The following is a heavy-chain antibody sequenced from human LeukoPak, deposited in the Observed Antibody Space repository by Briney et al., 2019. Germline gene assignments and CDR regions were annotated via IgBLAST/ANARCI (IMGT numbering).Heavy chain of an antibody. CDR3: VTDGGLLPYYFTY. Sequence: GGSLRLSCAASGFTFSNYAMRWVRQDPGKGLAWVSTVSGSGATTYYADSVKGRFTISRDNSKNTLYLQMSSLRVDDTAVYYCVTDGGLLPYYFTYWGQGTLVTVSS. CDR2: VSGSGATT. J-gene: IGHJ1*01. CDR1: GFTFSNYA. V-gene: IGHV3-23*01. D-gene: IGHD3-10*01.